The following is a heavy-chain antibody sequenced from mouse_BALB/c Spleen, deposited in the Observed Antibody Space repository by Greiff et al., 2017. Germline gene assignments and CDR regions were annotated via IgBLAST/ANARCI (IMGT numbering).Heavy chain of an antibody. D-gene: IGHD2-4*01. CDR1: GYAFTNYL. CDR3: ARDYDYEGYFDV. CDR2: INPGSGGT. J-gene: IGHJ1*01. Sequence: VQLQQSGAELVRPGTSVKVSCKASGYAFTNYLIEWVKQRPGQGLEWIGVINPGSGGTNYNEKFKGKATLTADKSSSTAYMQLSSLTSDDSAVYFCARDYDYEGYFDVWGAGTTVTVSS. V-gene: IGHV1-54*03.